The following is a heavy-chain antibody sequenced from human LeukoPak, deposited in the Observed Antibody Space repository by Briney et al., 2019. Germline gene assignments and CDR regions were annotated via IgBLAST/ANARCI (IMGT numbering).Heavy chain of an antibody. CDR1: GYTFTGYY. CDR3: TRPDYYLHDAFDF. V-gene: IGHV1-2*06. Sequence: ASVKVSCKASGYTFTGYYMHWVRQAPGQGLEWMGRINPNSGGTNYAQKFQGRVTMTRDTSIGTAYMELSRLRSDDTAVYYCTRPDYYLHDAFDFWGQGTMVTVSS. CDR2: INPNSGGT. D-gene: IGHD3-10*01. J-gene: IGHJ3*01.